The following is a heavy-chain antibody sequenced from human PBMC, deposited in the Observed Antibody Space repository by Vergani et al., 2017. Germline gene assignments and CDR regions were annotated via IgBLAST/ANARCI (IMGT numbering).Heavy chain of an antibody. D-gene: IGHD5-18*01. V-gene: IGHV3-74*01. CDR3: ARDDSYGYGSIDY. J-gene: IGHJ4*02. CDR2: INSDGSST. CDR1: GFTFSSYW. Sequence: EVQLVESGGGLVQPGGSLRLSCAASGFTFSSYWMHWVRQAPGKGLVWVSRINSDGSSTSYADSVKGRLTISRDNAKNTLYLQINSQRAEDTAVYYCARDDSYGYGSIDYWGQGTLVTVSS.